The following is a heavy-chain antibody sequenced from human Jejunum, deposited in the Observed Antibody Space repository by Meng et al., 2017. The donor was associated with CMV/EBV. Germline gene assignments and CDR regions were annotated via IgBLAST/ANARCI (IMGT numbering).Heavy chain of an antibody. D-gene: IGHD2-15*01. J-gene: IGHJ6*02. CDR3: ARDPWWSVYYYYGMDV. CDR2: INSDGSST. Sequence: TFSSYWMHWVRQAPGKGLVWVSRINSDGSSTSYADSVKGRFTISRDNAKNTLYLQMNSLRAEDTAVYYCARDPWWSVYYYYGMDVWGQGTTVTVSS. V-gene: IGHV3-74*01. CDR1: TFSSYW.